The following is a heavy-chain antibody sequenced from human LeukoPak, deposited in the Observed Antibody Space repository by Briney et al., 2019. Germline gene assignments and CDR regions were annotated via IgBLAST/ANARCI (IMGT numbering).Heavy chain of an antibody. V-gene: IGHV4-39*01. CDR1: GGSISSSSYY. J-gene: IGHJ4*02. D-gene: IGHD4-17*01. CDR2: IYYSGST. Sequence: SETLSLTCTVSGGSISSSSYYWGWIRQPPGKGLEWIGSIYYSGSTYYNPSLKSRVTISVDTSKNQFSLKVGSVTAADTAVYYCARLDYGDYYFDYWDQGTLVTVSS. CDR3: ARLDYGDYYFDY.